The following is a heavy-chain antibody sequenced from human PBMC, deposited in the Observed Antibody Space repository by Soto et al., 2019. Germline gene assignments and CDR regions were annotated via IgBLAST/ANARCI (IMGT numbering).Heavy chain of an antibody. CDR3: ASTNKRVRYFDWP. CDR1: GGSISSSSYY. D-gene: IGHD3-9*01. J-gene: IGHJ5*02. CDR2: VYYSWGT. Sequence: SETLSLTCTVSGGSISSSSYYWGWIRQPPGKGLEWIGSVYYSWGTYYNPSLKSRVTISVDTSKNQFSLKLCSVTAADTAVYYCASTNKRVRYFDWPWGQETRVPVT. V-gene: IGHV4-39*01.